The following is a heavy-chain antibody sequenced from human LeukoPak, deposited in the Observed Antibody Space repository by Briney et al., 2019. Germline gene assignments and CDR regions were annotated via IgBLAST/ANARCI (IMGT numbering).Heavy chain of an antibody. Sequence: PSETLSLTCGVSGASITSSSFYWGWIRQPPGKGLEWIGSIYYTGSADYNPSLKSRVTISVDTSKNQFSLKLTSVTAADAAVYYCARHRYCNSSSCYAFDYWGQGTLVTVSS. CDR3: ARHRYCNSSSCYAFDY. V-gene: IGHV4-39*01. CDR1: GASITSSSFY. J-gene: IGHJ4*02. D-gene: IGHD2-2*01. CDR2: IYYTGSA.